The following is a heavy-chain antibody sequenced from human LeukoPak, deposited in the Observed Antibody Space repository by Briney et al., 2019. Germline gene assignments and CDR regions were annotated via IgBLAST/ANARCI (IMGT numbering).Heavy chain of an antibody. CDR1: GYSIISGSYY. D-gene: IGHD2-15*01. CDR2: IYTSGST. Sequence: PSETLSLTCTVSGYSIISGSYYWSWIRQPAGKGLEWIGRIYTSGSTNYNPSLKSRVTISVDTSKNQFSLKLSSVTAADTAVYYCARDPYCSGGSCYLGYYYYYMDVWGKGTTVTVSS. J-gene: IGHJ6*03. V-gene: IGHV4-61*02. CDR3: ARDPYCSGGSCYLGYYYYYMDV.